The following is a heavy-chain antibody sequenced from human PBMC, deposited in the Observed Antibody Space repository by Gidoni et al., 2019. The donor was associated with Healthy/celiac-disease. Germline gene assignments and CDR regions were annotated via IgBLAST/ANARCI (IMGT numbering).Heavy chain of an antibody. Sequence: QVPLVESGGGVVQPGRSLRLSCAAAGFTCSSYGMHWVRQAPGKGLEWVAVISYDGSNKYYADSVKGRFTISRDNSKNTLYLQMNSLRAEDTAVYYCAHSSGWSSFDYWGQGTLVTVSS. CDR3: AHSSGWSSFDY. CDR2: ISYDGSNK. J-gene: IGHJ4*02. CDR1: GFTCSSYG. V-gene: IGHV3-30*03. D-gene: IGHD6-19*01.